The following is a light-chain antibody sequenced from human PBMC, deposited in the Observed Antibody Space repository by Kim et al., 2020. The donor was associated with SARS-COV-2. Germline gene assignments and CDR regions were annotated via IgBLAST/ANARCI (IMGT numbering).Light chain of an antibody. V-gene: IGLV10-54*01. CDR2: RNN. CDR1: RNDVGNEG. Sequence: RQTATLTCTGNRNDVGNEGVTWLQQHQGHPPKLLSSRNNNRPSGISERFSASRSGDTASLTITGLQPEDEADYYCSAWDSSLSAWVFGGGTKLTVL. CDR3: SAWDSSLSAWV. J-gene: IGLJ3*02.